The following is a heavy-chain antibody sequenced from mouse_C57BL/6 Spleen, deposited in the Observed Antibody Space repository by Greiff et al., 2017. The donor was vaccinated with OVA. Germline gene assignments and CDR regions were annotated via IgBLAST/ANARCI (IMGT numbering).Heavy chain of an antibody. CDR1: GFNIKDDY. CDR2: IDPENGDT. V-gene: IGHV14-4*01. J-gene: IGHJ3*01. Sequence: VQLQQSGAELVRPGASVKLSCTASGFNIKDDYMHWVKQRPEQGLEWIGWIDPENGDTEYASKFQGKATITADTSSNTAYLQLSSLTSEDTAVYYCTTPPAQATWAWFAYWGQGTLVTVSA. D-gene: IGHD3-2*02. CDR3: TTPPAQATWAWFAY.